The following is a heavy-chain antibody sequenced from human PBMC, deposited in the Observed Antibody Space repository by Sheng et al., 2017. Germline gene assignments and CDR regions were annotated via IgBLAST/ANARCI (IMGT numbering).Heavy chain of an antibody. CDR2: ISGSGGGT. V-gene: IGHV3-23*04. J-gene: IGHJ2*01. D-gene: IGHD3-22*01. CDR3: AKDRGISAGHSDYFRWYFGS. CDR1: GFTFSGYA. Sequence: EVQLVESGGGRWYSLGGPVRLSCAASGFTFSGYAMSWVRQAPGKGLEWVSAISGSGGGTYYADSVKGRFTISRDNSKNTLYLQMNSLRAEDTAVYYCAKDRGISAGHSDYFRWYFGSLGPGTLVTVSS.